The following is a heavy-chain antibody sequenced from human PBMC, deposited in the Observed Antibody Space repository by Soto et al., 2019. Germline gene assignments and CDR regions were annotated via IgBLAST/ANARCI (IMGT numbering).Heavy chain of an antibody. CDR3: ARGYYYDSSGYYPAFDY. CDR1: GGSISSYY. J-gene: IGHJ4*02. Sequence: PSETLSLTCTVSGGSISSYYWSWIRQPPGKGLEWIGYIYYSGSTNYNPSLKSRVTISVDTPKNQFSLKLSSVTAADTAVYYCARGYYYDSSGYYPAFDYWGQGTLVTVSS. CDR2: IYYSGST. D-gene: IGHD3-22*01. V-gene: IGHV4-59*01.